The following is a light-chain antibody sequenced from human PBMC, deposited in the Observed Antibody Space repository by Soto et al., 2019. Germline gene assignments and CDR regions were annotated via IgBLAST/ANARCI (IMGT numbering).Light chain of an antibody. Sequence: EIVLTQSPATLSVSPGDSATLSCRASQSVGPNLVWYQQRFGQSPRLLIYHVSTRATGVPARFSGSGSETEFTLTISSLQPEDFGIYYCHQYNNCPSWTFGQGTKVEIK. V-gene: IGKV3-15*01. CDR3: HQYNNCPSWT. J-gene: IGKJ1*01. CDR1: QSVGPN. CDR2: HVS.